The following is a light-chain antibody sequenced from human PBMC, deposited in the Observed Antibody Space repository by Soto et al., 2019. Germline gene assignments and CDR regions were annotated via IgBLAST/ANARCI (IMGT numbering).Light chain of an antibody. CDR3: QPRSHWPRT. J-gene: IGKJ2*01. V-gene: IGKV3-11*01. CDR2: DAS. Sequence: ETVLTQSPATLSLSPGERATLSCRASQSVSSSLAWYQQKPGQTPRLLIYDASNRATGIPARFSGSGYGTDFTLTISSLEPADFAVYYCQPRSHWPRTFGQGTKLEIK. CDR1: QSVSSS.